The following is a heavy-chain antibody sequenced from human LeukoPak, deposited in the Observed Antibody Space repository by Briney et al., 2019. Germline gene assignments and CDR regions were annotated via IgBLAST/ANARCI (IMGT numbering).Heavy chain of an antibody. Sequence: SETLSLTCAVYGGSFSGYFWSWVRQSPGKGLEWIGEVNHTGITKYNAYIKSRVTMLVEKNKNKIFLALKSLTAADTAVYSCSRSPPPLVRGIICPYGMDVWGQGTTVTVSS. J-gene: IGHJ6*02. CDR3: SRSPPPLVRGIICPYGMDV. D-gene: IGHD3-10*01. V-gene: IGHV4-34*01. CDR1: GGSFSGYF. CDR2: VNHTGIT.